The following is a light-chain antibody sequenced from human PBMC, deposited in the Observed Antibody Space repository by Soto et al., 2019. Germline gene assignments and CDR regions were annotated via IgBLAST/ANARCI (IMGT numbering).Light chain of an antibody. CDR3: CSYAVSYSLI. V-gene: IGLV2-11*01. Sequence: QSVLTQPRSVSGSPGQSVTISCTGTSSDVGDYNFVSWFQQHPGKAPKVMIYHVTKRPSGVPDRFSGSKSGNTASLTISGLQAEDEADYYCCSYAVSYSLIFGGGTKLTVL. J-gene: IGLJ2*01. CDR1: SSDVGDYNF. CDR2: HVT.